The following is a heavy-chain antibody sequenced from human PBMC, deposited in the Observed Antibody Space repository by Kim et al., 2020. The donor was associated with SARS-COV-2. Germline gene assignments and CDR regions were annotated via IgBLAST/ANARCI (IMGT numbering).Heavy chain of an antibody. CDR1: GGSIINNY. D-gene: IGHD3-10*01. Sequence: SETLSLTCSVSGGSIINNYWSWIRQPPGKGLEWIGYILYSGSTNYNPSLRSRVTIFVDTSKNQFSLRLTSVTAADTAVYYCAHLPGGEAFDIWGQGTMVTVSS. J-gene: IGHJ3*02. CDR2: ILYSGST. V-gene: IGHV4-59*01. CDR3: AHLPGGEAFDI.